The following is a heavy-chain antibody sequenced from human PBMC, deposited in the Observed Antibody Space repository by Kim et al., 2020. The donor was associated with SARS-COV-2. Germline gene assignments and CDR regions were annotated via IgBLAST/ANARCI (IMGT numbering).Heavy chain of an antibody. CDR3: ARMTTVVSY. D-gene: IGHD4-17*01. CDR2: GHT. Sequence: GHTNYSRKPQGRVTMTTDTSTSTAYMELRSLRSDDTAVYYCARMTTVVSYWGQGTLVTVSS. J-gene: IGHJ4*02. V-gene: IGHV1-18*01.